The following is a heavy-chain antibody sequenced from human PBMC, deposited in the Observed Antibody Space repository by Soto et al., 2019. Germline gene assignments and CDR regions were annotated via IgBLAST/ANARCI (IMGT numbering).Heavy chain of an antibody. D-gene: IGHD2-2*01. CDR2: MYHSGST. V-gene: IGHV4-30-2*01. CDR1: AGSISSGGYS. J-gene: IGHJ4*02. CDR3: ARVPDY. Sequence: QLQLQESGSGLVKPSQTLSLTCAVSAGSISSGGYSWSWIRQPPGKGLEWIGYMYHSGSTFYNPSLKSRVTISIDRAKNQFSLKLSSGTAADTAVYYCARVPDYWSQGILVTASS.